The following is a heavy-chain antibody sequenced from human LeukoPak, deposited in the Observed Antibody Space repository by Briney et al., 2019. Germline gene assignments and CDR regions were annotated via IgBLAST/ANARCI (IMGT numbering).Heavy chain of an antibody. CDR2: ISGSGGST. Sequence: GGSLSLSWAAPGFTFSSYAMSGVRQAPGKGLEWVSAISGSGGSTYYADSVKGRSTISRDNSKNTLYLQMNSLRAEDTAVYYCAKGMYSGSYYNRPITASPPYYFDYWGQGTLVTVSS. J-gene: IGHJ4*02. D-gene: IGHD1-26*01. CDR3: AKGMYSGSYYNRPITASPPYYFDY. V-gene: IGHV3-23*01. CDR1: GFTFSSYA.